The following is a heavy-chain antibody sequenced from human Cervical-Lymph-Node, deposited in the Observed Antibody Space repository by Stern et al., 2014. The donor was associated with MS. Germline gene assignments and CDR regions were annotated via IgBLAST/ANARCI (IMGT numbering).Heavy chain of an antibody. CDR2: IIPILETA. CDR3: ASGTRSSWYFDF. Sequence: QVQLGQSGAEVKKPGSSMKVSCKASGGTFSSDAIGWVRQAPGQGLEWMGGIIPILETANYAQKFQGRVTITADQSTKTAYLELSSLTSGDTAMYFCASGTRSSWYFDFWGQGTLVTVST. CDR1: GGTFSSDA. D-gene: IGHD6-13*01. J-gene: IGHJ4*02. V-gene: IGHV1-69*01.